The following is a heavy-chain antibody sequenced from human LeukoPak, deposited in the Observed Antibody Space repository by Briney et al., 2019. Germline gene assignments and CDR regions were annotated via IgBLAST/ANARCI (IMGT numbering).Heavy chain of an antibody. Sequence: PGGSLRLSCAASGFTFSSYGMHWVRQAPGKGLEWVSYISSSSSTIYYADSVKGRFTISRDNTQNFLYLQMNSLRAEDMAVYYCSRGDIDYWGQGTLVTVSS. CDR3: SRGDIDY. J-gene: IGHJ4*02. V-gene: IGHV3-48*04. CDR1: GFTFSSYG. CDR2: ISSSSSTI.